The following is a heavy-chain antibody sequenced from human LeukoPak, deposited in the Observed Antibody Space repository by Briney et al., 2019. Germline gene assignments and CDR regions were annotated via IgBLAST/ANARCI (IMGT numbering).Heavy chain of an antibody. CDR3: ARSPIGLGFFDY. Sequence: ASVRVSCKASGYTVTGYYIHWVRQAPGQGLEWMGWITPNSDDTDYAQKFQGRVSMTRDTSISTAYMELSSLRSDDTAVYYCARSPIGLGFFDYWGQGTLVTVSS. V-gene: IGHV1-2*02. CDR2: ITPNSDDT. CDR1: GYTVTGYY. D-gene: IGHD7-27*01. J-gene: IGHJ4*02.